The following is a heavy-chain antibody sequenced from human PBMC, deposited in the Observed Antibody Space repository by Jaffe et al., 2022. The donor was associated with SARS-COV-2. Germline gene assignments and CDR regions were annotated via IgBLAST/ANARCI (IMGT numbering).Heavy chain of an antibody. CDR1: GFIFSGFE. Sequence: EVQLAESGGGLVEPGGSLRLSCVGSGFIFSGFEMNWVRQAPGKGLEWVSYINRDGSRRYYADAVKGRFSISRDNIENSVDLQMDSLRAEDTAVYYCARDGGNHWSWDYWGQGVVVTVSS. V-gene: IGHV3-48*03. J-gene: IGHJ4*02. CDR3: ARDGGNHWSWDY. CDR2: INRDGSRR. D-gene: IGHD2-15*01.